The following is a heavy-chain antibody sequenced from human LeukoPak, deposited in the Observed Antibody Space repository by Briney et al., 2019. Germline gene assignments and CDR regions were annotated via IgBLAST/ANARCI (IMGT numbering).Heavy chain of an antibody. Sequence: PPQTLSLTCTVSGGSISSGSYYWSWIRQPAGKGLEWIGRIYTSGSTNYNPSLKSRVTISVDTSKNQFSLKLSSVTAADTAVYYCARVDSSGYYPGAFDYWGQGTLVTVSS. CDR3: ARVDSSGYYPGAFDY. CDR2: IYTSGST. D-gene: IGHD3-22*01. V-gene: IGHV4-61*02. J-gene: IGHJ4*02. CDR1: GGSISSGSYY.